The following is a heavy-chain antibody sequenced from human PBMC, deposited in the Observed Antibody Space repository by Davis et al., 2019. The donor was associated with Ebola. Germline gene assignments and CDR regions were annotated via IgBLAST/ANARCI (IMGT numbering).Heavy chain of an antibody. CDR2: IERDGKDK. D-gene: IGHD3/OR15-3a*01. V-gene: IGHV3-7*03. Sequence: SCEASGFSFRDYRICWVRQAPGKGLEWVANIERDGKDKYYLDSVKGRFTISRDNAKKAVYLQMNRLRVEDTAVYYCATDSPFDYWGQGTPVTVSS. CDR1: GFSFRDYR. J-gene: IGHJ4*02. CDR3: ATDSPFDY.